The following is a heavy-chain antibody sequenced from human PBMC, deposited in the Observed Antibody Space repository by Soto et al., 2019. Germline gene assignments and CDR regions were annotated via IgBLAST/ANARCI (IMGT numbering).Heavy chain of an antibody. CDR1: GYTFTSYG. J-gene: IGHJ4*02. CDR2: ISAYNGNT. CDR3: ARDRAAPGPFDC. V-gene: IGHV1-18*01. Sequence: QVQLVQSGAEVKKPGASVKVSCKASGYTFTSYGISWVRQAPGQGLEWMGWISAYNGNTNYARRLQGRVTMTADTSTSIAYMEVRSLRSDDTAVYYCARDRAAPGPFDCWGQRALVTVSS. D-gene: IGHD6-13*01.